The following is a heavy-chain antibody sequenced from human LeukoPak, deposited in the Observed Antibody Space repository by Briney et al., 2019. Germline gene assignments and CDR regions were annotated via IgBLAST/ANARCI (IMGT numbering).Heavy chain of an antibody. CDR2: ISYDGSNK. D-gene: IGHD1-26*01. CDR1: GFTFSSYG. V-gene: IGHV3-30*03. J-gene: IGHJ4*02. CDR3: ARVGYSGSPGDY. Sequence: PGGSLRLSCAASGFTFSSYGMHWVRQAPGKGLEWVAVISYDGSNKYYADSVKGRFTISRDNSKNTLYLQMNSLRAEDTAVYYCARVGYSGSPGDYWGLGTLVTVSS.